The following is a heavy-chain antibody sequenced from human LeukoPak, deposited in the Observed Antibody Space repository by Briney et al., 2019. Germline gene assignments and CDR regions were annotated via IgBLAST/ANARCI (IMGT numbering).Heavy chain of an antibody. J-gene: IGHJ4*02. Sequence: ASVKVSCKASGDTFTSCSMHWVRHGPGPGLEWMGIINPSGGSTSYAQKFQGRVTMTRDTSTRTVYMELSSLRSEDTAVYYCAREFGGSYILDYWGQGTLVPVSS. CDR2: INPSGGST. CDR3: AREFGGSYILDY. CDR1: GDTFTSCS. D-gene: IGHD1-26*01. V-gene: IGHV1-46*01.